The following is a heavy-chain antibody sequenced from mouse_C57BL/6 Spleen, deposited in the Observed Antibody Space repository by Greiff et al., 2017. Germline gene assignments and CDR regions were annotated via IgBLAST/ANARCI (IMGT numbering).Heavy chain of an antibody. Sequence: QVQLQQPGAELVRPGTSVKLSCKASGYTFTSYWMHWVKQRPGQGLEWIGVIDPSDSYTNYNQKFKGKATLTVDTSSSTAYMQLSRLTSEDSAVYYCARGFFDYWGQGTTLTVAS. CDR2: IDPSDSYT. V-gene: IGHV1-59*01. CDR1: GYTFTSYW. J-gene: IGHJ2*01. CDR3: ARGFFDY.